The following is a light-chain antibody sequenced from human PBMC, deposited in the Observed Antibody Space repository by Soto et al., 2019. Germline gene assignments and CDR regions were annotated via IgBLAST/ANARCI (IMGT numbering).Light chain of an antibody. CDR2: GAS. Sequence: DIQRTQSPSSLSASVGDAVSPTCRASRSISNYLNWYQQKPGRAPKLLISGASSLQRGVPSRFSGSGSGTTFTLTITSLQPDDFAIYFCQQSYTAPYTFGPGTKVDIK. V-gene: IGKV1-39*01. CDR1: RSISNY. J-gene: IGKJ3*01. CDR3: QQSYTAPYT.